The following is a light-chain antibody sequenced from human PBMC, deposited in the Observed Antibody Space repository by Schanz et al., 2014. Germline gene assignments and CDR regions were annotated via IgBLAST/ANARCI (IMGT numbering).Light chain of an antibody. Sequence: QSVLTQPPSVSGTPGQLVTIPCSGSSSNIGSNYVYWYQQLPGTAPKLVIYSNNQRPSGVPDRFSGSRSGTSASLAISGLRSEDEADYYCCSYAGGYTLVLFGGGTKLTVL. CDR2: SNN. CDR3: CSYAGGYTLVL. J-gene: IGLJ2*01. CDR1: SSNIGSNY. V-gene: IGLV1-47*01.